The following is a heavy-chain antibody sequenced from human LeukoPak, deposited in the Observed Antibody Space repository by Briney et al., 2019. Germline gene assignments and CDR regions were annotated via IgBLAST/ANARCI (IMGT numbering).Heavy chain of an antibody. CDR2: IYYSGST. V-gene: IGHV4-59*08. Sequence: SETLSLTCTVSGGSISSYYWSWIRQPPGKGLEWIGYIYYSGSTNYNPSLKSRVTISVDTSKNQFSLKLSSVTAADTAVYYCARPEGYYYYYMDVWGKGTTVTVSS. J-gene: IGHJ6*03. CDR1: GGSISSYY. CDR3: ARPEGYYYYYMDV.